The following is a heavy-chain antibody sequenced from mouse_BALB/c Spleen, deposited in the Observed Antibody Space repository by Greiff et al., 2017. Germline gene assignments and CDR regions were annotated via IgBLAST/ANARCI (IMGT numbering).Heavy chain of an antibody. V-gene: IGHV5-6-3*01. Sequence: EVQLVESGGGLVQPGGSLKLSCAASGFTFSSYGMSWVRQTPDKRLELVATINSNGGSTYYPDSVKGRFTISRDNAKNTLYLQMSSLKSEDTAMYYCARASKYYAMDYWGQGTSVTVSS. D-gene: IGHD6-1*01. J-gene: IGHJ4*01. CDR3: ARASKYYAMDY. CDR2: INSNGGST. CDR1: GFTFSSYG.